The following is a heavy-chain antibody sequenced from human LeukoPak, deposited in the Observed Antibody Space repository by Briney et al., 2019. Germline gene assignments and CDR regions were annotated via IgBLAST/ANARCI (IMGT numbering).Heavy chain of an antibody. D-gene: IGHD3-22*01. CDR1: GYTFTTYY. Sequence: ASVTVSCKASGYTFTTYYMHWVRQAPGQGLEWMGIINPSDGSTSYAQKFQDRVTMTRDTSTSTVYMELSSLRSEDTAVYYCAREGLDTSDYYGSRLDYWGPGTLVTVSS. V-gene: IGHV1-46*01. J-gene: IGHJ4*02. CDR3: AREGLDTSDYYGSRLDY. CDR2: INPSDGST.